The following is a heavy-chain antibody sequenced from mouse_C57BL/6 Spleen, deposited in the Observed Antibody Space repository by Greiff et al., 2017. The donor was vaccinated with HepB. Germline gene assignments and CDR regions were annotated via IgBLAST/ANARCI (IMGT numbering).Heavy chain of an antibody. CDR2: IYPRSGNT. V-gene: IGHV1-81*01. D-gene: IGHD1-1*01. CDR3: ASITTVVEGDFDY. CDR1: GYTFTSYG. J-gene: IGHJ2*01. Sequence: VKLMESGAELARPGASVKLSCKASGYTFTSYGISWVKQRTGQGLEWIGEIYPRSGNTYYNEKFKGKATLTADKSSSTAYMELRSLTSEDSAVYFCASITTVVEGDFDYWGQGTTLTVSS.